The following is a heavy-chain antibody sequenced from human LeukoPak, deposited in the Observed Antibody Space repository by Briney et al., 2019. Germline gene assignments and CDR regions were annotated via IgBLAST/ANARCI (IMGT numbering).Heavy chain of an antibody. V-gene: IGHV3-15*01. CDR2: FKSKTNGGTT. CDR1: GFTFSDYW. J-gene: IGHJ4*02. D-gene: IGHD1-26*01. Sequence: GGSLRLSCAASGFTFSDYWMTWVRQAPGKGLEWIGLFKSKTNGGTTDYAAPVKGRFTMSRDDSKNTLYLQMNSLKTEDTAMYYCTTEYSGSFSNWGQGILVTVSS. CDR3: TTEYSGSFSN.